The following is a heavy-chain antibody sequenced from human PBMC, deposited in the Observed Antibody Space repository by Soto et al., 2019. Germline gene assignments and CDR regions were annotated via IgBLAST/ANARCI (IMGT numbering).Heavy chain of an antibody. D-gene: IGHD3-10*01. Sequence: PSGSLSFPCAFYGGSCSGYYCIWIRKPQVKRLYCLGEINHSGSTNYSPSLKSRATISVDTSKNQFSRKLSSVTAADTAVYYCAREPDGSGSGYYYYYGMDVWGQGTTFTVAS. CDR2: INHSGST. CDR1: GGSCSGYY. J-gene: IGHJ6*02. V-gene: IGHV4-34*01. CDR3: AREPDGSGSGYYYYYGMDV.